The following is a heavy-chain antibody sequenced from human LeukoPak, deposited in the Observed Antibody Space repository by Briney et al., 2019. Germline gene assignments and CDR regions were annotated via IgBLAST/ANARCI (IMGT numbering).Heavy chain of an antibody. D-gene: IGHD3-22*01. V-gene: IGHV4-39*01. CDR3: ARHPTRGSHYDSSGYRVRGRAFDI. CDR2: IYYSGST. Sequence: SETLSLTCTVSGGSISSSSYYWGWIRQPPGKGLEWIGSIYYSGSTYYNPSLKSRVTISVDTSKNQFSLKLSSVTAADTAVYYCARHPTRGSHYDSSGYRVRGRAFDIWGQGTMVTVSS. J-gene: IGHJ3*02. CDR1: GGSISSSSYY.